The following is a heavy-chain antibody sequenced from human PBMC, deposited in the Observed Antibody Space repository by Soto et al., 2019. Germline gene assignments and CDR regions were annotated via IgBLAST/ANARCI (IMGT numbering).Heavy chain of an antibody. D-gene: IGHD6-13*01. CDR2: ISYDGSNK. CDR1: GFTFNTYC. Sequence: GGSLRLSCAASGFTFNTYCMHWVRQAPCKGLEWVAVISYDGSNKYYADSVKGRFTISRDNSKNTLYLQMNSLRAEDTAVYYCARDSAAASRFSWFDPWGQGTLVTVSS. J-gene: IGHJ5*02. CDR3: ARDSAAASRFSWFDP. V-gene: IGHV3-30*03.